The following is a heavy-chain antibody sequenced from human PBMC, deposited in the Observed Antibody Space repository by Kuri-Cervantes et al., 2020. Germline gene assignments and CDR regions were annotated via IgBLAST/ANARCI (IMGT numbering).Heavy chain of an antibody. V-gene: IGHV1-18*01. Sequence: APVKVSCKASGYTFTSYGISWVRQAPGQGLEWMGWISGYNGNTNYAQRLQGRVTMTTDTSTSTAYMELRSLRSDDTAVYYCARGHGDYVGSWFDPWGQGTPVTVSS. CDR1: GYTFTSYG. J-gene: IGHJ5*02. CDR2: ISGYNGNT. D-gene: IGHD4-17*01. CDR3: ARGHGDYVGSWFDP.